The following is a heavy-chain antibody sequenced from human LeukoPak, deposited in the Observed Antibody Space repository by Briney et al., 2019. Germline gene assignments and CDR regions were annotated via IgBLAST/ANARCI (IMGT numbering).Heavy chain of an antibody. Sequence: PSETLSLTCTVSGGSISSSSYYWGWIRQPPGKGLEWIGSIYYSGSTYYNPSLKRRLTISIDTSKNQFSLRLSSVTAADTAVYYCTREVEGYSYASGRFLHFDPWGQGTLVTVSS. J-gene: IGHJ5*02. D-gene: IGHD3-10*01. CDR2: IYYSGST. CDR1: GGSISSSSYY. CDR3: TREVEGYSYASGRFLHFDP. V-gene: IGHV4-39*07.